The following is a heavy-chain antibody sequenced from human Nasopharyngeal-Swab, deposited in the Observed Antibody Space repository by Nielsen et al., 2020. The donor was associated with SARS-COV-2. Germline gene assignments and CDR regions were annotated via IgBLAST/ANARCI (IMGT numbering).Heavy chain of an antibody. Sequence: WIRQPPGKGLEWIGEIYHSGSTNYNPSLKSRVTISVDKSKNQFSLKLSSVTAADTAVYYCASVLGYCSSTSCYYYYGMDVRGQGTTVTVSS. CDR2: IYHSGST. J-gene: IGHJ6*02. D-gene: IGHD2-2*01. V-gene: IGHV4-4*02. CDR3: ASVLGYCSSTSCYYYYGMDV.